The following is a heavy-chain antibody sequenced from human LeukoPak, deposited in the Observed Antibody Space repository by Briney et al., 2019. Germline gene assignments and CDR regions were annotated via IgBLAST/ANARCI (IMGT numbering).Heavy chain of an antibody. CDR2: ISTYNGNT. CDR1: GYTFTNHG. Sequence: ASVKVSFKASGYTFTNHGISWVRQAPGQGLEWMGWISTYNGNTNYAQKLQGRVTMTTDTSTSTAYTELRSLRSDDTAVYYCARSGGWAYGDYDGFIAFDIWGQGTMVTVSS. V-gene: IGHV1-18*01. J-gene: IGHJ3*02. D-gene: IGHD4-17*01. CDR3: ARSGGWAYGDYDGFIAFDI.